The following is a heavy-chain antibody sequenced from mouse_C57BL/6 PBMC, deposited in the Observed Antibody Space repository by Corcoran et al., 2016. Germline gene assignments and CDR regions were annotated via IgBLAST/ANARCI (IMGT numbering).Heavy chain of an antibody. Sequence: QVQLQQSGAELVKPGASVKISCTASGYAFSSYWMNWVKQRPGKGLEWIGQIYPGDGDTNYNGKFKGKATLTADKSSSTAYMQLSSLTSEDSAVYFCARWGSVVAPYAMDYWGQGTSVTVSS. CDR2: IYPGDGDT. CDR1: GYAFSSYW. CDR3: ARWGSVVAPYAMDY. J-gene: IGHJ4*01. D-gene: IGHD1-1*01. V-gene: IGHV1-80*01.